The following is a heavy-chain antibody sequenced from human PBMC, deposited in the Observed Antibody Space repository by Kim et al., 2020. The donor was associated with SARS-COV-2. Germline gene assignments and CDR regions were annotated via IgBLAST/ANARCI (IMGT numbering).Heavy chain of an antibody. D-gene: IGHD6-19*01. J-gene: IGHJ5*02. CDR3: AKDPEYSSGWYFGSNWFDP. V-gene: IGHV3-23*01. Sequence: KGRFTISRDNSKNPLYLQMNSLRAEDTAVYYCAKDPEYSSGWYFGSNWFDPWGQGTLVTVSS.